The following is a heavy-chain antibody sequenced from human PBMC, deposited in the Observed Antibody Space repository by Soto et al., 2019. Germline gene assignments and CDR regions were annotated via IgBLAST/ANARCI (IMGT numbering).Heavy chain of an antibody. CDR3: AADDSVASANVDY. CDR2: IRSKADGGTA. J-gene: IGHJ4*02. Sequence: EVQLVESGGGLVKPGGTLRLSCAASGFTFRNAWMSWVRQFPGKGLEWVGRIRSKADGGTADYAAPVEGRLTISRDDSKNTLYLQMNSPKTVATAVYFWAADDSVASANVDYWGQGTLVTVSP. V-gene: IGHV3-15*01. D-gene: IGHD2-15*01. CDR1: GFTFRNAW.